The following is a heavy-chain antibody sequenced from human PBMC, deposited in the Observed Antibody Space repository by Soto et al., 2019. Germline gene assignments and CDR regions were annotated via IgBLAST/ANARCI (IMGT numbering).Heavy chain of an antibody. CDR2: ISSSSGSI. D-gene: IGHD5-12*01. J-gene: IGHJ2*01. Sequence: VGSLRISCVASEFTFNTYNMNWVRQAPGKGLEWVSSISSSSGSIYYADSVKGRFTISRDNAKNSLYLQMNSLRAEDTAVYYCARDSPRTRGYFDLWGRGTLVTVSS. CDR1: EFTFNTYN. V-gene: IGHV3-21*06. CDR3: ARDSPRTRGYFDL.